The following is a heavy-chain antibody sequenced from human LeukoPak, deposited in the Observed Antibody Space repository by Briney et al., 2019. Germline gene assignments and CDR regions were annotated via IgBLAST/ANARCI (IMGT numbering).Heavy chain of an antibody. CDR2: IGIDSGNT. J-gene: IGHJ4*02. Sequence: GGSLRLSCSASGFLFNDYSMNWVRQAPGKGLEWISYIGIDSGNTHYADSVRGRFVISADRATNSVYLHMTRLRVDDTAVYYCARDFRIAFDNWGQGTLVTVSS. CDR3: ARDFRIAFDN. V-gene: IGHV3-48*01. CDR1: GFLFNDYS. D-gene: IGHD1-14*01.